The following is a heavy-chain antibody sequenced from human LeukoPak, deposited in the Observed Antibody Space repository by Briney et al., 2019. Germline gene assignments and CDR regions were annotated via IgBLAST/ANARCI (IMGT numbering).Heavy chain of an antibody. Sequence: PGGSLRLSCAASGFTLSSYEMNWVRQAPGKGLEWVSYISSRGSAIYYADSVKGRFTISRDIAKTSLYLQMNSLRAEDTAIYYCARDMEPDAFDIWGQGTMVTVSS. J-gene: IGHJ3*02. CDR2: ISSRGSAI. V-gene: IGHV3-48*03. D-gene: IGHD1-1*01. CDR3: ARDMEPDAFDI. CDR1: GFTLSSYE.